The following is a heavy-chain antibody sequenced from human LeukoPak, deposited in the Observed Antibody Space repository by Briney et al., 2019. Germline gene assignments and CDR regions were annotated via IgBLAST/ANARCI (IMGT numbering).Heavy chain of an antibody. D-gene: IGHD3-22*01. CDR3: ARGEYYYDSSGYYTEYFQH. Sequence: GGSLRLSCAASGFTFSSYSMNWVRQAPGKGLEWVSSISSSSYIYYADSVKGRFTISRDNAKNSLYLQMNSLRAEDTAVYYCARGEYYYDSSGYYTEYFQHWGQGTLVTVSS. V-gene: IGHV3-21*01. CDR2: ISSSSYI. J-gene: IGHJ1*01. CDR1: GFTFSSYS.